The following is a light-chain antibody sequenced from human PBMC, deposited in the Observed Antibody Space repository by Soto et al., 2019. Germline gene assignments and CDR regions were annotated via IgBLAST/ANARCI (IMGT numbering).Light chain of an antibody. CDR2: EVS. CDR1: STDFVSYNR. CDR3: SLYTSENAYV. J-gene: IGLJ1*01. V-gene: IGLV2-18*01. Sequence: QYALTQPRSVSGSPGQSVTISCTGTSTDFVSYNRVSWYQQPPGTAPKLMIYEVSKRPSGVPDRFSGSKSGNTASLTISGLQAADEADYYCSLYTSENAYVCGTGTKVTVL.